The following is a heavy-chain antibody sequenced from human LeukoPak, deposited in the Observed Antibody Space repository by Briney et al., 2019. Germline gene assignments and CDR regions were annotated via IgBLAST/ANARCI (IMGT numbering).Heavy chain of an antibody. Sequence: GGSLRLSCATSGFTFSTYNMNWARQAPGKGLEWVSGISSSGSGGNTYYADYVKGRFTISRDSSRNTLFLHMNTLRAEDTAIYYCAKDRTVGASYWYFDLWGRGTLVTVSS. CDR3: AKDRTVGASYWYFDL. CDR1: GFTFSTYN. J-gene: IGHJ2*01. D-gene: IGHD1-26*01. CDR2: ISSSGSGGNT. V-gene: IGHV3-23*01.